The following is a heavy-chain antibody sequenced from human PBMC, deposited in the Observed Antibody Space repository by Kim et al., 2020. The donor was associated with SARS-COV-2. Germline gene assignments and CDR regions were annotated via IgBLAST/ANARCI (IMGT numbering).Heavy chain of an antibody. CDR3: AAGLSASGSYWGGVSDYYYGMDV. Sequence: SVKVSCKASGFTFTSSAVQWVRQARGQRLEWIGWIVVGSGNTNYAQKFQERVTITRDMSTSTAYMELSSLRSEDTAVYYCAAGLSASGSYWGGVSDYYYGMDVWGQGTTVTVSS. CDR2: IVVGSGNT. D-gene: IGHD1-26*01. CDR1: GFTFTSSA. J-gene: IGHJ6*01. V-gene: IGHV1-58*01.